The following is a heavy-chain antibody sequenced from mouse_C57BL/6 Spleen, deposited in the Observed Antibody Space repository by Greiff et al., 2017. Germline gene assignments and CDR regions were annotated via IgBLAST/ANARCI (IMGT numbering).Heavy chain of an antibody. V-gene: IGHV1-81*01. D-gene: IGHD1-1*01. J-gene: IGHJ2*01. CDR2: IYPRSGNT. CDR3: ARYLTTVVATSAPLDY. Sequence: QVQLKQSGAELARPGASVKLSCKASGYTFTSYGISWVKQRTGQGLEWIGEIYPRSGNTYYNEKFKGKATLTADKSSSTAYMELRSLTSEDSAVYFCARYLTTVVATSAPLDYWGQGTTLTVSS. CDR1: GYTFTSYG.